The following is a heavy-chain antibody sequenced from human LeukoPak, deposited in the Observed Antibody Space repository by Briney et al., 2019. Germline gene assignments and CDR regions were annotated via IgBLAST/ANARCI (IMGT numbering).Heavy chain of an antibody. CDR2: IFYSGSAGY. Sequence: PSETLSLTCTVSGGSISNYYWNWIRQPPGKGLEGIGYIFYSGSAGYNYNPSLKSRVTISVDMSKNQFSLKLSSVTAADTAVYYCTRDAVSAATLAEFDPWGQGTLVTVSS. V-gene: IGHV4-59*01. D-gene: IGHD2-2*01. CDR1: GGSISNYY. CDR3: TRDAVSAATLAEFDP. J-gene: IGHJ5*02.